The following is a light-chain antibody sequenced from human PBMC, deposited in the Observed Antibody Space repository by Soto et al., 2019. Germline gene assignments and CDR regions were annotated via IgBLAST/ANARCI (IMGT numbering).Light chain of an antibody. J-gene: IGKJ3*01. Sequence: DIQMTQSPSSVSASIGDRVTITCRASQIIGTWLAWYQQKPGKAPTLLTYGASTLQSGVPSRFSGSGSGTDFTLTITNLQAEDSAIYYCQQANSFPFTFGPGTKVDIK. CDR2: GAS. CDR1: QIIGTW. V-gene: IGKV1-12*02. CDR3: QQANSFPFT.